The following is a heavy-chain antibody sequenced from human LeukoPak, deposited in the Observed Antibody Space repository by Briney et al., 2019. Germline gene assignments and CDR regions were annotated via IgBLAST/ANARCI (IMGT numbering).Heavy chain of an antibody. CDR2: INPNSGGT. Sequence: ASVKVSCKASGYTFTGYYMHWVRQAPGQGLEWMGWINPNSGGTNYAQKFQGRVTMTRDTSISTAYMELSRLRSDDTAVHYCARRGGAGTTDAFDIWGQGTMVTVSS. V-gene: IGHV1-2*02. D-gene: IGHD1-7*01. CDR1: GYTFTGYY. CDR3: ARRGGAGTTDAFDI. J-gene: IGHJ3*02.